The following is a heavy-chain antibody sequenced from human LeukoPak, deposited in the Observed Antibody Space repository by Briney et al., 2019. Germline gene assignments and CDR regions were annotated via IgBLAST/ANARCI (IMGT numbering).Heavy chain of an antibody. CDR3: AREETHHVYYGMDV. V-gene: IGHV1-18*01. CDR1: GYTLTSYG. D-gene: IGHD1-14*01. CDR2: ISAYNGNT. Sequence: ASVTDSCKASGYTLTSYGISWVRQAPGQGLEWMGWISAYNGNTNYAQKVQGRVTMTTDTSTSTAYMELRSLRSDDTAVYYCAREETHHVYYGMDVWGQGTMVTVSS. J-gene: IGHJ6*02.